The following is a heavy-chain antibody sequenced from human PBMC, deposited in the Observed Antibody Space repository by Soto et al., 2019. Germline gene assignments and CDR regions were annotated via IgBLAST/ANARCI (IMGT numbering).Heavy chain of an antibody. Sequence: GGSLRLSCAASGFAFSNFGMHWVRQAPGKGLEWVAVIWFDGSDKYYADSVKGRFTISRDNSKNTLHLQMDSLRAEDTALYFCARTYSADPRIAAAMEYWGQGILVTVSS. CDR2: IWFDGSDK. V-gene: IGHV3-33*01. CDR1: GFAFSNFG. CDR3: ARTYSADPRIAAAMEY. J-gene: IGHJ4*02. D-gene: IGHD6-13*01.